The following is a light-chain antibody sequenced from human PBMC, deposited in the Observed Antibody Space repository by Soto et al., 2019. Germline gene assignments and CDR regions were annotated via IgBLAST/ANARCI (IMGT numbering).Light chain of an antibody. Sequence: DIPMTQSPATLSASVGDRVTITCRPSQSVSSFLAWCHQKPGTAPTLLLYKASTLKSGVPSRFRGSGSGTEFTLTISSLKPDDFATYYCQHYNSYSEAFGQGTKVDNK. CDR1: QSVSSF. CDR2: KAS. J-gene: IGKJ1*01. CDR3: QHYNSYSEA. V-gene: IGKV1-5*03.